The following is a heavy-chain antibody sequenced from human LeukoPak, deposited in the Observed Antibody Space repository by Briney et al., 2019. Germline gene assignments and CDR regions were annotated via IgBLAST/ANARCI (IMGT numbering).Heavy chain of an antibody. D-gene: IGHD3-3*01. V-gene: IGHV4-34*01. CDR3: ARTRFLEWSTYYYGMDV. Sequence: PSETLSLTCAVYGGSFSGYYWSWIRQPPGKGLEWIGEINHSGSTNYNPSLKSRVTISVDTSKNQFPLKLSSVTAADTAVYYCARTRFLEWSTYYYGMDVWGQGTTVTVSS. CDR1: GGSFSGYY. J-gene: IGHJ6*02. CDR2: INHSGST.